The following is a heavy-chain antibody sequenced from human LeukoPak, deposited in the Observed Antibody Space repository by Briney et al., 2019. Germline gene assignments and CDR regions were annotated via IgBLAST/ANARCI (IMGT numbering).Heavy chain of an antibody. D-gene: IGHD3-3*01. Sequence: GGSLRLSCAASGFTFSSYGMHWVRQAPGKGPEWVAVISYDGSNKYYADSVKGRFTISRDNSKNTLYLQMNSLRAEDTAVYYCASWTYYDFWSGLSAFDIWGQGTMVTVSS. V-gene: IGHV3-30*03. CDR2: ISYDGSNK. J-gene: IGHJ3*02. CDR1: GFTFSSYG. CDR3: ASWTYYDFWSGLSAFDI.